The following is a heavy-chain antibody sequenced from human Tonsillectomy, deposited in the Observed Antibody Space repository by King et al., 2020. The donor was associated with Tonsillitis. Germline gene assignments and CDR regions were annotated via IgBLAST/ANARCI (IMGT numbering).Heavy chain of an antibody. V-gene: IGHV4-34*01. CDR3: ARGRSLPGVVTATRDY. J-gene: IGHJ4*02. Sequence: VQLQQWGAGLLKPSETLSLTCAIYGGSFSGYYWSWIRQPPGKGLEWIGEINHSGGTNYNPSLKSRVTISVDTSQNQFSLKLTAVTAADTAVYYCARGRSLPGVVTATRDYWGQGTLVTVSS. CDR1: GGSFSGYY. CDR2: INHSGGT. D-gene: IGHD2-15*01.